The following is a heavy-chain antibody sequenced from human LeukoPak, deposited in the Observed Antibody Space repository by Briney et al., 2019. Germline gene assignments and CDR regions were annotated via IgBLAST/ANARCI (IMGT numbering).Heavy chain of an antibody. D-gene: IGHD2-21*01. CDR3: AKAPVTTCRGAYCYPFDY. V-gene: IGHV3-9*01. J-gene: IGHJ4*02. CDR1: GFTFDDYA. CDR2: ISWNSGSI. Sequence: GGSLRLSCAASGFTFDDYAMHWVRQAPGKGLDWVSGISWNSGSIGYADSVKGRFTISRDNAKNSLYLQMNSLRPEDAAVYYCAKAPVTTCRGAYCYPFDYWGQGTLVTVSS.